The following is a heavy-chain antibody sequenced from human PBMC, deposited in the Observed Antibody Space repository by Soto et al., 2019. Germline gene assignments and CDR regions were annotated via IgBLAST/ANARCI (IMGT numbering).Heavy chain of an antibody. Sequence: QITLKESGPTLVKPTQTLTLTCTFSGFSPSTNTVGVGWIRQPPGKALEWLALIYWDDDKRYSPSLKSRLTITKDTSKNQVVLTMTNMDPVDTATYYCAHSEEGLWVRTPFDSWGQGILVTVSS. CDR1: GFSPSTNTVG. J-gene: IGHJ4*02. CDR3: AHSEEGLWVRTPFDS. V-gene: IGHV2-5*02. D-gene: IGHD3-10*01. CDR2: IYWDDDK.